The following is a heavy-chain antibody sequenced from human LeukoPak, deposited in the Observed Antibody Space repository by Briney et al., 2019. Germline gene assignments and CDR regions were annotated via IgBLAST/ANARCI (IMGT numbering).Heavy chain of an antibody. V-gene: IGHV3-30*18. D-gene: IGHD3-22*01. CDR3: AKDAGYYDSSGYYYYFDY. CDR2: ISYDGSNK. J-gene: IGHJ4*02. Sequence: GGSLRLSCAASGFTFSNHVMHWVRQAPGKGLEWVAVISYDGSNKYYADSVKGRFTISRDNSKNALYLQMNSLRAEDTAVYYCAKDAGYYDSSGYYYYFDYWGQGTLVTVSS. CDR1: GFTFSNHV.